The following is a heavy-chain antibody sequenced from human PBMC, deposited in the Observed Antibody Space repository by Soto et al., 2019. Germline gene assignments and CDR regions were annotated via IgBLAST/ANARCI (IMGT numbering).Heavy chain of an antibody. V-gene: IGHV1-18*01. CDR2: ISDYNGNT. D-gene: IGHD3-10*01. J-gene: IGHJ6*02. CDR1: GYTFSNYG. CDR3: AREGYYSGSGTYSPPRYYGMDV. Sequence: QVQLVQSGAEVRKPGASVKVSCKASGYTFSNYGLSWVRQAPGQGLEWMGWISDYNGNTHYAQKFQGRLIMTTDTSRRTAYVELRSRTSDDTAVYFCAREGYYSGSGTYSPPRYYGMDVWGQGTTVTVSS.